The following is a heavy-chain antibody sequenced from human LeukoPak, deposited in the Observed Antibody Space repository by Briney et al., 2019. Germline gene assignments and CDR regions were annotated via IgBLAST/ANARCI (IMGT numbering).Heavy chain of an antibody. Sequence: SETLSLTCTVSGGSISSSSYYWGWIRQPPGKGLEWIGSIYHSGSTYYNPSLKSRVTISVDTSKNQFSLKLSSVTAADTAVYYCAREGVLGDYYDSSGHSFDYWGQGTLVTVSS. J-gene: IGHJ4*02. CDR1: GGSISSSSYY. CDR2: IYHSGST. D-gene: IGHD3-22*01. CDR3: AREGVLGDYYDSSGHSFDY. V-gene: IGHV4-39*07.